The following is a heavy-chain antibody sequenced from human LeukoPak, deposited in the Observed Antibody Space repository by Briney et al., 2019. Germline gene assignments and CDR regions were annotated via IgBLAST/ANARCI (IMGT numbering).Heavy chain of an antibody. CDR3: AKDQSSGWHAFDI. Sequence: PGGSLRLSCAASGFTFSSYGMHWVRQAPGRGLEWVAFIRYDGSDKYYADSVKGRFTISRDNSKNTLYLQMNSLRAEDTAVYYCAKDQSSGWHAFDIWGQGTMVTVSS. V-gene: IGHV3-30*02. CDR1: GFTFSSYG. CDR2: IRYDGSDK. D-gene: IGHD6-19*01. J-gene: IGHJ3*02.